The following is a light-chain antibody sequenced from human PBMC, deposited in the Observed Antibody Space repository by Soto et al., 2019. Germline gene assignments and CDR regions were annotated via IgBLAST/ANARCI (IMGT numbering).Light chain of an antibody. CDR2: DAS. CDR1: QSIDSS. V-gene: IGKV1-5*01. Sequence: DIQMTQSPSTLSASVGDRVTITCRASQSIDSSLAWYQQKPRKGPKLLIYDASTLESGVPSRFSGSGFGTEFALTISSLQPDDFATFYCQQYNSYGTFGQGTKVDNK. CDR3: QQYNSYGT. J-gene: IGKJ2*01.